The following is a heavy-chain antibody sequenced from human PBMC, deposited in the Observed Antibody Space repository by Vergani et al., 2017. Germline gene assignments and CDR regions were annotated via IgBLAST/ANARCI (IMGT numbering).Heavy chain of an antibody. V-gene: IGHV1-2*02. D-gene: IGHD2-2*02. CDR1: GYTFIGYY. J-gene: IGHJ6*03. CDR2: INPNTGGS. Sequence: QVQLVQSGAEVKKPGFSMRVSCKASGYTFIGYYMHWVRQAPGQRLEWIGWINPNTGGSNLAQNFQGRVTLTRDTSTRTFYLELSRLKSDDTAVYYCARGGCNGPRCYTQYNYYYFIDVWATGTTVTVSS. CDR3: ARGGCNGPRCYTQYNYYYFIDV.